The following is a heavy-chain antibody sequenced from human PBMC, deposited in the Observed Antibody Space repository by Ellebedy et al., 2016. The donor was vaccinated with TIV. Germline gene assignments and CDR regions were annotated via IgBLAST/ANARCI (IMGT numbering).Heavy chain of an antibody. J-gene: IGHJ6*02. Sequence: ASVKVSCKASGGTFSSYAISWVRQAPGQGLEWMGGIIPIFGTANYAQKFQGRVTITADESTSTAYMELSSLRSEDTAVYYCASRLVLPNCGGDCYHPYYYGMDVWGQGTTVTVSS. CDR1: GGTFSSYA. V-gene: IGHV1-69*13. CDR3: ASRLVLPNCGGDCYHPYYYGMDV. D-gene: IGHD2-21*02. CDR2: IIPIFGTA.